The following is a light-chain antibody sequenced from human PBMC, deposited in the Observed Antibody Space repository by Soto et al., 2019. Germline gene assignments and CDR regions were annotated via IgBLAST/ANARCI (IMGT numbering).Light chain of an antibody. CDR3: QQSFSTPYT. CDR1: QSISRY. V-gene: IGKV1-39*01. CDR2: AAS. Sequence: DIQMTQSPCSLSASVGDRVTITCRASQSISRYLNWYQQKPGKDPKLLIYAASSLQSGVPSSFSGSGSGTDFNLTISKLQPEDFATYYCQQSFSTPYTFGHGTKVEIK. J-gene: IGKJ2*01.